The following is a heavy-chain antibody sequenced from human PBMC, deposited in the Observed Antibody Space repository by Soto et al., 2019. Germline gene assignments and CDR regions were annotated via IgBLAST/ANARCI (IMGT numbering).Heavy chain of an antibody. CDR1: GYSISSTSYY. Sequence: NPSETLSLTCTVSGYSISSTSYYWGWIRQPPGKGLEWIGNIYFSGSTYYNPSLRSRVTMSVDTSKNQFFLNLSSVTAADTALYYCARLFFGVPAAMGYYYGMDVWGQGTTVTVSS. D-gene: IGHD2-2*01. J-gene: IGHJ6*02. CDR3: ARLFFGVPAAMGYYYGMDV. CDR2: IYFSGST. V-gene: IGHV4-39*01.